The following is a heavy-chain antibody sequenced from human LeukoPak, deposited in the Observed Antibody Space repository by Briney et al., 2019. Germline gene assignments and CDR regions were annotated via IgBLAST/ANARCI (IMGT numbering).Heavy chain of an antibody. CDR1: GFTFSSYW. J-gene: IGHJ6*02. CDR3: ARGSRDSSGFYFYYGMDV. CDR2: INSDGSST. D-gene: IGHD6-19*01. Sequence: GGSLRLSCAASGFTFSSYWMHWVRQAPGKGLVWVSRINSDGSSTSYADSVKGRFTISRDNAKNTLYLQMNSLRAEDTAVYYCARGSRDSSGFYFYYGMDVWGQGTTVTVSS. V-gene: IGHV3-74*01.